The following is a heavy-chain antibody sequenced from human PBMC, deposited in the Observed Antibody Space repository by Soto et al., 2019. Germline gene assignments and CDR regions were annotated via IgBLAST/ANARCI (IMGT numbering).Heavy chain of an antibody. CDR3: ARDLDPSTSTVTTSLRSYYYYGMDV. CDR2: ISSSSSYI. CDR1: GFTFSSYS. V-gene: IGHV3-21*01. Sequence: GGSLRLSCAASGFTFSSYSMNWVRQAPGKGLEWVSSISSSSSYIYYADSVKGRFTISRDNAKNSLYLQMNSLGAEDTAVYYCARDLDPSTSTVTTSLRSYYYYGMDVWGQGTTVTVSS. J-gene: IGHJ6*02. D-gene: IGHD4-4*01.